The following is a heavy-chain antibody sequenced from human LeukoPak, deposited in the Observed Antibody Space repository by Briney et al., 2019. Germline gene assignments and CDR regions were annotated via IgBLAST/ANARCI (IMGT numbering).Heavy chain of an antibody. V-gene: IGHV3-21*01. Sequence: PGGSLRLSCAASGFTFSSYSMNWVRQAPGKGLEWVSSISSSSSYIYYADSVKGRFTISRDNAKNSLYLQMNSLRAEDTAVYYCARGYCSSTSCSRFDYWGQGTLVTVSS. CDR1: GFTFSSYS. J-gene: IGHJ4*02. CDR3: ARGYCSSTSCSRFDY. CDR2: ISSSSSYI. D-gene: IGHD2-2*01.